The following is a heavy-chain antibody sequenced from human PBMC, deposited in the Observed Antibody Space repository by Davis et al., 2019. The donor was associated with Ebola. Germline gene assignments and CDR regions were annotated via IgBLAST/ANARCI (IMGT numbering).Heavy chain of an antibody. Sequence: GSPKISCAASGFLFSSYVMSWVRQAPGKGLEWVSTLGTSADTYYADSVKGRFTISRDSSTKTLYLQMHSLRAEDTAVYYCAKCLGWNANYHYYYGLDVWGQGTTVTVSS. V-gene: IGHV3-23*01. CDR3: AKCLGWNANYHYYYGLDV. CDR2: LGTSADT. J-gene: IGHJ6*02. D-gene: IGHD1-1*01. CDR1: GFLFSSYV.